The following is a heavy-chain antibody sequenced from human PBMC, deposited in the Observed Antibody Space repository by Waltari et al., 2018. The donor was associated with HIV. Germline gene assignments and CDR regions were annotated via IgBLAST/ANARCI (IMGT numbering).Heavy chain of an antibody. CDR2: IYPGDSDT. CDR1: GYNFIIYW. J-gene: IGHJ6*02. V-gene: IGHV5-51*01. Sequence: EVQLVQSRGESRKPGESPQIPSRASGYNFIIYWTGRMLQKPGQAREWMGIIYPGDSDTRYSPSFQGQVTISVDKAITTAYLQWSSLKASDTAIYYCARLRVLTRGDPPGGDMDVWGQGTTVTVSS. CDR3: ARLRVLTRGDPPGGDMDV. D-gene: IGHD4-17*01.